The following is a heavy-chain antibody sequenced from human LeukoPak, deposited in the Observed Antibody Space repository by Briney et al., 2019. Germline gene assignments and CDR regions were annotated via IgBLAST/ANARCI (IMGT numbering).Heavy chain of an antibody. D-gene: IGHD2-15*01. CDR2: IYYSGST. CDR1: GGSISSYY. J-gene: IGHJ4*02. CDR3: AGPWELLFPF. Sequence: GTLSLTCTVSGGSISSYYWSWIRQPPGKGLEWIGYIYYSGSTNYNPSLTSRGTISVDTSKNQFSLKPSSVTAADTAVYYCAGPWELLFPFWGQGTLVTVSS. V-gene: IGHV4-59*08.